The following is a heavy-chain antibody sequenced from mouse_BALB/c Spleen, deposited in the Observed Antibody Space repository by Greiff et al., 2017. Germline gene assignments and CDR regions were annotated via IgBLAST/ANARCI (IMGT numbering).Heavy chain of an antibody. Sequence: VQLVESGAELAKPGASVKMSCKASGYTFTSYWMHWVKQRPGQGLEWIGYINPSTGYTEYNQKFKDKATLTADKSSSTAYMQLSSLTSEDSAVYYCARYRGHYFDYWGQGTTLTVSS. V-gene: IGHV1-7*01. CDR3: ARYRGHYFDY. CDR1: GYTFTSYW. J-gene: IGHJ2*01. CDR2: INPSTGYT. D-gene: IGHD2-14*01.